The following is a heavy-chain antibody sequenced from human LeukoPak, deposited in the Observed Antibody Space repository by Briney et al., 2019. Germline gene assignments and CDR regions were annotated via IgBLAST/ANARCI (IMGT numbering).Heavy chain of an antibody. D-gene: IGHD6-6*01. V-gene: IGHV4-39*07. CDR1: GGSISSSSYY. CDR2: IYHSGST. CDR3: ARGVARSSKFHFSYYFDY. J-gene: IGHJ4*02. Sequence: SETLSLTCTVSGGSISSSSYYWGWIRQPPWKGLEWIGSIYHSGSTYYNPSLKSRVTISVDTSKNQFSLKLSSVTAADTAVYYCARGVARSSKFHFSYYFDYWGQGTLVTVSS.